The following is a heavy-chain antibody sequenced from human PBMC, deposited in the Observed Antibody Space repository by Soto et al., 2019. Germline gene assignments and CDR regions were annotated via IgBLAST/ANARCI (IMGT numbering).Heavy chain of an antibody. CDR2: MYYSGHT. CDR3: ARQALPYGSGSYYSGPTYYYGMDV. D-gene: IGHD3-10*01. CDR1: GGSISGSVYY. Sequence: PSETLSLTCTVSGGSISGSVYYWGWMRQSPGKGLEWIGSMYYSGHTSYNPSLKSRVAISIDTAKNQFSLKMSSVTAADTAVYYCARQALPYGSGSYYSGPTYYYGMDVWGQGTTVTVSS. J-gene: IGHJ6*02. V-gene: IGHV4-39*01.